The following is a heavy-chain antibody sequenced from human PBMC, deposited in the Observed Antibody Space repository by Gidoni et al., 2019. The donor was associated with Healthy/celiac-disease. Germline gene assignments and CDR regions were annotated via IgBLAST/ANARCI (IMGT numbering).Heavy chain of an antibody. J-gene: IGHJ4*02. CDR1: GGSISSGVYY. CDR2: IYYSGST. D-gene: IGHD2-15*01. V-gene: IGHV4-30-4*01. CDR3: ARDLVLDCSGGSCYSYFDY. Sequence: QVQLQESGPGLVKPSQTLSLTCTVSGGSISSGVYYWSWIRQPPGKGLEWIGYIYYSGSTYYNPSLKSRVTISVDTSKNQFSLKLSSVTAADTAVYYCARDLVLDCSGGSCYSYFDYWGQGTLVTVSS.